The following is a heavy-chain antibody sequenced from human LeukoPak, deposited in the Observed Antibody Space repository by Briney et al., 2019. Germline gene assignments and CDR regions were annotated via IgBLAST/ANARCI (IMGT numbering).Heavy chain of an antibody. D-gene: IGHD3-10*01. CDR2: VSPYNGNT. CDR1: GYTFTDYD. V-gene: IGHV1-18*01. Sequence: ASVRVSCKTSGYTFTDYDITWVRQAPGQGLEWMGRVSPYNGNTYYSQRFQDRVTITKDTSTGTAYMDLRSLRTDDTAMYYCARDGRVRRVVKDLFEYWGQGTLVAVSS. J-gene: IGHJ4*02. CDR3: ARDGRVRRVVKDLFEY.